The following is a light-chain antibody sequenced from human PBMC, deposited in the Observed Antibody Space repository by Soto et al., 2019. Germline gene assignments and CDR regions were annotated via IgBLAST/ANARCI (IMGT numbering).Light chain of an antibody. CDR1: SSDVGGYKF. CDR2: EVN. Sequence: QSVLTQPASVSASPGQSITISCTGTSSDVGGYKFVSWYQHHPGKAPKLMIYEVNNRPSGVSNRVSGSKSGNTASLTISGLQPEDEADYYCLSYTSANTRVFGGGTKITVL. V-gene: IGLV2-14*01. J-gene: IGLJ3*02. CDR3: LSYTSANTRV.